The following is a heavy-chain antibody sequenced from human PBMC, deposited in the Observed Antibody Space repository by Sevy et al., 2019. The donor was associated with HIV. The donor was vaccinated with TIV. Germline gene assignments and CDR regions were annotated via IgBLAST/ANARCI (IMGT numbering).Heavy chain of an antibody. J-gene: IGHJ4*02. CDR2: ISSSSSYI. CDR3: ARGAILWFGELLDY. D-gene: IGHD3-10*01. CDR1: GFTFSSYS. Sequence: GGSLRLSCAASGFTFSSYSTNWVRQAPGKGLEWVSSISSSSSYIYYADSVKGRLTISRDNAKNSLYLQMNSLRAEDTAVYYCARGAILWFGELLDYWGQGTLVTVSS. V-gene: IGHV3-21*01.